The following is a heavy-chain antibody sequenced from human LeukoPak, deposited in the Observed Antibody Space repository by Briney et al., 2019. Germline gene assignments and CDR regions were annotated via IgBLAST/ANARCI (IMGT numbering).Heavy chain of an antibody. J-gene: IGHJ4*02. V-gene: IGHV3-53*01. Sequence: GGSLGLSCAASGFIDSRTYMSWVRQAPGKGLEWVSVIYTGGSTHYADSVKGRFTISRDNSRNTVFLQMNSLSAEDTAVYYCARTGLRDPTFFDYWGQGILVTVSS. CDR3: ARTGLRDPTFFDY. CDR2: IYTGGST. CDR1: GFIDSRTY. D-gene: IGHD2/OR15-2a*01.